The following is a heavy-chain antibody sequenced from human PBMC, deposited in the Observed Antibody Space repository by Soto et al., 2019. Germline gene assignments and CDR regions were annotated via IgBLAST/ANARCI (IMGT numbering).Heavy chain of an antibody. CDR1: GFTFSDYY. V-gene: IGHV3-11*06. CDR3: AGYSGSYYRFDY. Sequence: GALRLSCAASGFTFSDYYMSWIRQAPGKGLEWVSYISSSSSYTNYADSVKGRFTISRDNAKNSLYLQMNSLRAEDTAVYYCAGYSGSYYRFDYWGQGTPVTVCS. J-gene: IGHJ4*02. CDR2: ISSSSSYT. D-gene: IGHD1-26*01.